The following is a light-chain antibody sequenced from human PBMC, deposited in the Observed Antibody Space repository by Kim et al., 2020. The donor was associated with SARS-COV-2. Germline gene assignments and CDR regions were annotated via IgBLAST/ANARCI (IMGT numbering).Light chain of an antibody. CDR3: QQRSNWPPGCT. V-gene: IGKV3-11*01. CDR2: DAS. Sequence: SPGERATLSCRASQSVSSYLAWYQQKPGQAPRLLIYDASNRATGIPARFSGSGSGTDFTLTISSLEPEDFAVYYCQQRSNWPPGCTFGQGTKLEI. J-gene: IGKJ2*02. CDR1: QSVSSY.